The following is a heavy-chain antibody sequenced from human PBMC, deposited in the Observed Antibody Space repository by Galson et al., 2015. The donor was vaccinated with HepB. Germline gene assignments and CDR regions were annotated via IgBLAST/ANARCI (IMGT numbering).Heavy chain of an antibody. CDR3: AREGSPIAARPYYYYGMDV. D-gene: IGHD6-6*01. Sequence: CAISGDSVSSYSAGWNWIRQSPSRGLEWLTRTHYRSRWYNDYAVSVKNRITIIPDTSKNQISLQLHSVTPKDTAVYYCAREGSPIAARPYYYYGMDVWGQGTTVTVSS. V-gene: IGHV6-1*01. CDR2: THYRSRWYN. J-gene: IGHJ6*02. CDR1: GDSVSSYSAG.